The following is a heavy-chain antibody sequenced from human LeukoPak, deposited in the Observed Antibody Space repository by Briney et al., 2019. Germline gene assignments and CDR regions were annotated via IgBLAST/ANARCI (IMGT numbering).Heavy chain of an antibody. CDR1: GYSFTSYW. J-gene: IGHJ4*02. D-gene: IGHD3-22*01. V-gene: IGHV5-51*01. Sequence: GESLKISCKGSGYSFTSYWIGWVRQMPGKGLEWMGIIYPGDSDTRYSPSFQGQVTISADKPISTAYLQWSSLKASDTAMYYCARHTDNSRPTYYYDSSGYYLPGYAYYFDYWGQGTLVTVSS. CDR2: IYPGDSDT. CDR3: ARHTDNSRPTYYYDSSGYYLPGYAYYFDY.